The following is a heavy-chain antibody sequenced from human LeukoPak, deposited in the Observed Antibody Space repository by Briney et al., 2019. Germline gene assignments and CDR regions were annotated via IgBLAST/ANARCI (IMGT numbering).Heavy chain of an antibody. CDR1: GFTFSSYW. CDR3: ARADIVVVPAAIQLDYYYYGMDV. D-gene: IGHD2-2*02. V-gene: IGHV3-21*01. J-gene: IGHJ6*02. Sequence: AGGSLRLSCAASGFTFSSYWMHWVRQAPGKGLEWVSSISSSSSYIYYADSVKGRFTISRDNAKNSLYLQMNSLRAEDTAVYYCARADIVVVPAAIQLDYYYYGMDVWGQGTTVTVSS. CDR2: ISSSSSYI.